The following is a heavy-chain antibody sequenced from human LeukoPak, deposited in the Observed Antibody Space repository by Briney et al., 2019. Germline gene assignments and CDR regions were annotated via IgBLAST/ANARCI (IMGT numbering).Heavy chain of an antibody. J-gene: IGHJ4*02. D-gene: IGHD6-25*01. CDR3: ARYSSGWPGYFDY. V-gene: IGHV3-21*01. Sequence: GSLRLSCAASGFTFSSYSMNWVRQAPGKGLEWVSSISSSSSYIYYADSVKGRFTISRDNAKNSLYLQMNSLRAEGTAVYYCARYSSGWPGYFDYWGQGTLVTVSS. CDR2: ISSSSSYI. CDR1: GFTFSSYS.